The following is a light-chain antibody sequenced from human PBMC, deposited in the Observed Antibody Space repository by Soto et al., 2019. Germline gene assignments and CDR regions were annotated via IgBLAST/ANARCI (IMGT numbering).Light chain of an antibody. V-gene: IGLV2-18*02. J-gene: IGLJ1*01. CDR1: SSDVGGYNR. CDR2: EVI. CDR3: YSYTSSSTYD. Sequence: QSVLAQPPSVSGSPGQSVTISCTGTSSDVGGYNRVSWYQQPPGTAPKLVIYEVIHRPSGVPARFSGSKSGNTASLTISGLQAEDEADYYCYSYTSSSTYDFGTGTKVTVL.